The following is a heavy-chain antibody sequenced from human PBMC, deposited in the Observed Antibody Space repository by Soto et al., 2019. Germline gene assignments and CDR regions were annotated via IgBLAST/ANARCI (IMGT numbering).Heavy chain of an antibody. J-gene: IGHJ4*02. V-gene: IGHV1-69*13. CDR1: GGTFSSYA. D-gene: IGHD3-22*01. CDR3: ASSFYDSSGYYVN. CDR2: IIPIFGTA. Sequence: SVKVSCKASGGTFSSYAISWVRQAPGQGLEWMGGIIPIFGTANYAQKFQGRVTITADESTSTAYMELSSLRSEDTAVYYCASSFYDSSGYYVNWGQGTLVTVSS.